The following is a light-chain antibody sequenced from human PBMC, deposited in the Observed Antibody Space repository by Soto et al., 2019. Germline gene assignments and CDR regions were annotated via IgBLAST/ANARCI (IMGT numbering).Light chain of an antibody. Sequence: DIQVTQYPSSLSASVGDRVTITCRASQGIKNYLAWYQQKPGEIPKLLIYAASTLESGIPPRFSGSGSGTDFTLTINNLQPEDVATYYCQRYYNAPFTLGGGTKVEIK. J-gene: IGKJ4*01. CDR1: QGIKNY. V-gene: IGKV1-27*01. CDR2: AAS. CDR3: QRYYNAPFT.